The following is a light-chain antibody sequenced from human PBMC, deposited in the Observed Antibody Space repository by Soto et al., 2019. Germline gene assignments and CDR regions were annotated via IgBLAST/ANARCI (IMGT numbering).Light chain of an antibody. J-gene: IGKJ1*01. V-gene: IGKV3-20*01. Sequence: EIVLTQSPGTLSLSPGERATLSCRASQSVSNNYLAWYQQKPRHAPRLLIYGASNRATGIPDSLSGSASGTDFPLTISRLAPEDSAVYYCQQYGSPGTFGHGTQVDI. CDR1: QSVSNNY. CDR2: GAS. CDR3: QQYGSPGT.